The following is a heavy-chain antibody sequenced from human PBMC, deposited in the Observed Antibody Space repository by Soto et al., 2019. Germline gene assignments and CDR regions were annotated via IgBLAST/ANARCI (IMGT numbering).Heavy chain of an antibody. Sequence: EVQLVESGGGLIQPGGSLRLSCAVSGFTVSNNYMSWVRQAPGKGLEGVSVIYSGGYTAYGDSVKGRFTISRDNSKNTLYPQKNGLGAGARAFYYWAAQPGGGGYWGQGTLVTVSS. CDR2: IYSGGYT. J-gene: IGHJ4*02. D-gene: IGHD3-10*01. V-gene: IGHV3-53*01. CDR3: AAQPGGGGY. CDR1: GFTVSNNY.